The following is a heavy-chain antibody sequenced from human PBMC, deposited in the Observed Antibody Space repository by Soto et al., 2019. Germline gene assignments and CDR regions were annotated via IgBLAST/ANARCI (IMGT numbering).Heavy chain of an antibody. D-gene: IGHD2-21*01. CDR2: IYPGDSDT. J-gene: IGHJ4*02. CDR3: ARTTIAGIRGYFDY. CDR1: GYSFSTSW. Sequence: PAEPLKSSGHGPGYSFSTSWIGWVRQMPGKGLEWIGIIYPGDSDTRYSPSFQGQVTISADKSISTAFLQWSSLKASDTATYYCARTTIAGIRGYFDYWGQGTLVTVSS. V-gene: IGHV5-51*03.